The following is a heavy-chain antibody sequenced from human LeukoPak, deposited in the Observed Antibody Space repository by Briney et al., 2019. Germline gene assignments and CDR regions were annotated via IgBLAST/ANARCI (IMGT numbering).Heavy chain of an antibody. V-gene: IGHV4-59*08. Sequence: LRLSCAASGFTFSDYYWSWIRQPPGKGLEWIGYIYYTGSTNYNPSLKSRVTISVDTSKNQFSLKLSSVTAADTAVYYCARGYGDFRVEGRYFHSWGQGTLVTVSS. CDR1: GFTFSDYY. CDR2: IYYTGST. CDR3: ARGYGDFRVEGRYFHS. D-gene: IGHD4-17*01. J-gene: IGHJ4*02.